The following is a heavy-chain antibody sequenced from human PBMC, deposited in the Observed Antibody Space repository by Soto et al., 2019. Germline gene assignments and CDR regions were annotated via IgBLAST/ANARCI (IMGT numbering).Heavy chain of an antibody. CDR2: IDPSDSYT. Sequence: PGESLKISCKGSGYSFTSYWINWVRQMPGKGLEWMGRIDPSDSYTNYSPSFQGHVTISADKSISTAYLQWSSLKASDTAMYYFARLGESYDSYFDYWGQGTLVTVSS. D-gene: IGHD3-9*01. J-gene: IGHJ4*02. CDR3: ARLGESYDSYFDY. CDR1: GYSFTSYW. V-gene: IGHV5-10-1*01.